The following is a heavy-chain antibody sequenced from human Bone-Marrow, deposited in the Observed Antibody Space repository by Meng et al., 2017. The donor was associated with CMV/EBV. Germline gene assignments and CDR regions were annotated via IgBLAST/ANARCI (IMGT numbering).Heavy chain of an antibody. CDR3: ARGRGATTPFDY. J-gene: IGHJ4*02. CDR1: GYTFTGYY. CDR2: INPNSGGT. V-gene: IGHV1-2*02. Sequence: ASVKVSCKASGYTFTGYYMHWVRQAPGQGLEWMGWINPNSGGTNYTQKFQGRVTMTRDTSISTAYMELSRLRSDDTAVYYCARGRGATTPFDYWGQGTLVTVSS. D-gene: IGHD5-24*01.